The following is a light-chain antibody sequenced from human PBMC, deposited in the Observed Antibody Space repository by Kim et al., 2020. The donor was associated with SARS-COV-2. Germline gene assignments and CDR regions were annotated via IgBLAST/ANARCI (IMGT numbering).Light chain of an antibody. V-gene: IGLV3-21*04. J-gene: IGLJ1*01. CDR2: SNS. CDR3: QVWDTRSDHEYV. CDR1: NIGAKS. Sequence: SYELTQPPSVSVAPGKTASIPCGGDNIGAKSVHWYQQQPGQAPVLVIHSNSDRPSGIPERFSGSNSGNTATLTISGVEAGDEADYYCQVWDTRSDHEYVF.